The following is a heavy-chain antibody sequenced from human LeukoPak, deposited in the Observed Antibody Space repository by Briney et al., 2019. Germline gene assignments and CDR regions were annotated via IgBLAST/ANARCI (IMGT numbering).Heavy chain of an antibody. CDR1: GFTFDDYG. V-gene: IGHV3-23*01. J-gene: IGHJ6*03. Sequence: PGGSLRLSCVVSGFTFDDYGINWVRQAPGKGLEWVSAISGSGGSTYYADSVKGRFTISRDNSKNTLYLQMNSLRAEDTAVYYCAKERRDYDHMDVWGKGTTVTVSS. CDR2: ISGSGGST. CDR3: AKERRDYDHMDV.